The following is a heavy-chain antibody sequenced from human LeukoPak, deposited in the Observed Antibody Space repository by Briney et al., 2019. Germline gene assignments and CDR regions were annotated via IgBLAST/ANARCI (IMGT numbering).Heavy chain of an antibody. CDR1: GDSVSSNSAA. CDR3: ARDFEDGPYYYYGMDV. D-gene: IGHD3-9*01. V-gene: IGHV6-1*01. J-gene: IGHJ6*02. Sequence: SQTLSLTCAISGDSVSSNSAAWNWIRQSPSRGLVWLGRTYYRSKWYNDYAVSVKSRIAINPDTSKNQFSLQLNSVTPEDTAVYYCARDFEDGPYYYYGMDVWGQGTTVTVSS. CDR2: TYYRSKWYN.